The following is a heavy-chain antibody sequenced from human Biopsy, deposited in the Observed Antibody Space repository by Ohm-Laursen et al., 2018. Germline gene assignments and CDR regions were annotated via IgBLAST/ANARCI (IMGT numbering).Heavy chain of an antibody. D-gene: IGHD6-19*01. CDR3: ARGMRSSGWPYFDS. CDR1: GDSVSSGSFY. J-gene: IGHJ4*02. V-gene: IGHV4-61*01. Sequence: GTLSLTWTVSGDSVSSGSFYWTWLRQPPGQGLKYIGYIYDRGSTANYNPSLGSPVTMSVDIPKNQFSLKLSSVTAADTAIYYCARGMRSSGWPYFDSWGQGTLVTVSS. CDR2: IYDRGSTA.